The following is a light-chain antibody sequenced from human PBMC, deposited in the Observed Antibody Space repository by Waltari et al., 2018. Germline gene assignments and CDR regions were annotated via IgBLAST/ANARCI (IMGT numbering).Light chain of an antibody. Sequence: DIQMTQSPATLSASVGDRVTITCRASQSISSWLVWYQQKPGNDPKLLIYKASSLESGVPARFSGSGSGTEFTITISGLQPDDFATYYGQQAGTFGGGTKVEIK. J-gene: IGKJ4*01. CDR2: KAS. CDR1: QSISSW. V-gene: IGKV1-5*03. CDR3: QQAGT.